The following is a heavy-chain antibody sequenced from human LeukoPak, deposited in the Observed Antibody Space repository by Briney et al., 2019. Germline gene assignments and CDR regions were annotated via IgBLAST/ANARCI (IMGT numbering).Heavy chain of an antibody. V-gene: IGHV1-58*01. CDR3: AAGEPAVAKDYYYYYMDV. D-gene: IGHD6-19*01. CDR1: GFTFTSSA. Sequence: VASVKVSCKASGFTFTSSAVQWVRQARGQRLEWIGWIVVGSGNTNYAQKFQERVTITRDTSTSTAYMELSSLRSEDTAVYYCAAGEPAVAKDYYYYYMDVWGKGTTVTVSS. CDR2: IVVGSGNT. J-gene: IGHJ6*03.